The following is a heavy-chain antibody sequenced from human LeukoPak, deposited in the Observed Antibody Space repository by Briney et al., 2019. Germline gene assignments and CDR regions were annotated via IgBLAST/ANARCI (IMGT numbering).Heavy chain of an antibody. J-gene: IGHJ4*02. V-gene: IGHV1-69*04. CDR1: GGTFSSYA. CDR2: IIPILGIA. Sequence: SVKVSCKASGGTFSSYAISWVRQAPGQGLEWMGRIIPILGIANYAQKFQGRVTITADKSTSTAYMELSSLRSEDTAVYYCARDSADDSSGYYPYWGQGTLVTVSS. D-gene: IGHD3-22*01. CDR3: ARDSADDSSGYYPY.